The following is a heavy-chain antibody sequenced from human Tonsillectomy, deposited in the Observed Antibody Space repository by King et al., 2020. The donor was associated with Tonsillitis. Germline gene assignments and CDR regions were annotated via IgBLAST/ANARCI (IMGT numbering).Heavy chain of an antibody. V-gene: IGHV3-23*04. J-gene: IGHJ4*02. Sequence: VQLVESGGGLVQPGGSLRLSCAASGFTFSSYAMAWVRQTPGKGLEWVTTVRPNGDRKYYADSVKGRFTISRDNSRNTLYLQMDSLRAEDTAVFYCARVIGSSGWYTVDYWGQGALVTVSS. CDR1: GFTFSSYA. CDR2: VRPNGDRK. CDR3: ARVIGSSGWYTVDY. D-gene: IGHD6-19*01.